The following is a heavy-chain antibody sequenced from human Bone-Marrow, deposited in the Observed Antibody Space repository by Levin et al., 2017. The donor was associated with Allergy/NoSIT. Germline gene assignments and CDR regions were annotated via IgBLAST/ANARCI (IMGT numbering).Heavy chain of an antibody. Sequence: NPSETLSLTCTVYVGSFSGYYWSWIRQSPGKGLEWIGEINHSGETNYNASLKSRVIISVDTSKKQFSLRLTSVTAADTAMYFCAGFRGYRHVVPFDYWSQGTLVTVSS. CDR2: INHSGET. CDR3: AGFRGYRHVVPFDY. J-gene: IGHJ4*02. D-gene: IGHD6-25*01. V-gene: IGHV4-34*01. CDR1: VGSFSGYY.